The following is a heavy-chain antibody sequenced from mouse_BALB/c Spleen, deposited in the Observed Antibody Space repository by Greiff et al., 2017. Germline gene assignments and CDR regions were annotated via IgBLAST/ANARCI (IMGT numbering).Heavy chain of an antibody. CDR1: GYTFTSYW. Sequence: EVQLQQSGTVLARPGASVKMSCKASGYTFTSYWMHWVKQRPGQGLEWIGAIYPGNSDTSYNQKFKGKAKLTAVTSTSTAYMELSSLTNEDSAVYYCTRNYGKGGYFDYWGQGTTLTVSS. J-gene: IGHJ2*01. D-gene: IGHD2-1*01. CDR2: IYPGNSDT. CDR3: TRNYGKGGYFDY. V-gene: IGHV1-5*01.